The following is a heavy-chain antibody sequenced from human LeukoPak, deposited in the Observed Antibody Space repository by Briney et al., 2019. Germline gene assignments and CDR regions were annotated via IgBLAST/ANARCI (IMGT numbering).Heavy chain of an antibody. J-gene: IGHJ4*02. V-gene: IGHV1-18*01. D-gene: IGHD1-14*01. CDR1: GYTFTSYG. CDR3: ARDLNGRPMGY. Sequence: EASVKVFYKVSGYTFTSYGIRWVRQAPGQGLEWMGWISAYNGNTNYAQKLQGRVTMTTDTSTSTAYMELRSLRSDDTAVYYCARDLNGRPMGYWGQGTLVTVSS. CDR2: ISAYNGNT.